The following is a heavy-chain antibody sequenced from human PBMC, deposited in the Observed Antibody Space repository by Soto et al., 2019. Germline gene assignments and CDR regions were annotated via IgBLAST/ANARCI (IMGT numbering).Heavy chain of an antibody. CDR3: ATWVDYGDFEGFDF. J-gene: IGHJ4*02. CDR1: GYSFTDYK. Sequence: ASVKVSCKTSGYSFTDYKLHWVRQAPGQGLEWMGRVDPNGGGSNSAQKFQGSVTMTWDTSITTAYLDLTRLTTNDTATYFCATWVDYGDFEGFDFWGQGTVVTVSS. D-gene: IGHD4-17*01. CDR2: VDPNGGGS. V-gene: IGHV1-2*04.